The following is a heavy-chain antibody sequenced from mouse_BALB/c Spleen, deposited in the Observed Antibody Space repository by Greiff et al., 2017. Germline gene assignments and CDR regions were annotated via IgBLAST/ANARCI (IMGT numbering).Heavy chain of an antibody. CDR3: ARHDYYGSSSYAMDY. V-gene: IGHV1S81*02. CDR2: INPSNGRT. Sequence: QVQLQQPGAELVKPGASVKLSCKASGYTFTSYWMHWVKQRPGQGLEWIGEINPSNGRTNYNEKFKSKATLTVDKSSSTAYMQLSSLTSEDSAVYFCARHDYYGSSSYAMDYWGQGTSVTVSS. CDR1: GYTFTSYW. D-gene: IGHD1-1*01. J-gene: IGHJ4*01.